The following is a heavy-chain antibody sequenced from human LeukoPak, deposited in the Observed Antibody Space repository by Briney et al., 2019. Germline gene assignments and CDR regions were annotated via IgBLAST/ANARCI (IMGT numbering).Heavy chain of an antibody. CDR1: GGSISRSIYH. J-gene: IGHJ4*02. CDR3: ASLSGSYSRGYFDH. CDR2: IYYSGST. Sequence: SETLSLTCTVSGGSISRSIYHWGWIRQPPGKGLEWIGSIYYSGSTYYNPSLKSRVTISVDTSKNQFSLKLNSVTAADTAVYYCASLSGSYSRGYFDHWGQGTLVPVSS. D-gene: IGHD1-26*01. V-gene: IGHV4-39*01.